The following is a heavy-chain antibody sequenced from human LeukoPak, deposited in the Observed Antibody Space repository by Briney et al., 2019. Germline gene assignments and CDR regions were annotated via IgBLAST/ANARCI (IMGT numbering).Heavy chain of an antibody. D-gene: IGHD2-2*01. V-gene: IGHV3-23*01. CDR3: AGSRRRGYCSSTSCHAVDY. J-gene: IGHJ4*02. Sequence: GGSLRLSCAASGFTFSSYAMSWVRQAPGKGLEWVSAISGSGGSTYYADSVKGRFTISRDNSKNTLYLQMNSLRAEDTDVYYCAGSRRRGYCSSTSCHAVDYWGQGTLVTVSS. CDR2: ISGSGGST. CDR1: GFTFSSYA.